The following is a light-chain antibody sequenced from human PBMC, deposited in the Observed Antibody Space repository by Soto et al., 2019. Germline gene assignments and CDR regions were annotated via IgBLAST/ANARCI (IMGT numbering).Light chain of an antibody. Sequence: QSVLTQPSSLSGAPGQSITISCTGNSSEVCGYNYVSWYQQHPGKAPKLMIYDVSNRPSGVSNRFSGSKSGNTASLTISGLQAEDEADYYCSSYTSSSTLGYVFGTGTKVTVL. CDR2: DVS. V-gene: IGLV2-14*01. J-gene: IGLJ1*01. CDR3: SSYTSSSTLGYV. CDR1: SSEVCGYNY.